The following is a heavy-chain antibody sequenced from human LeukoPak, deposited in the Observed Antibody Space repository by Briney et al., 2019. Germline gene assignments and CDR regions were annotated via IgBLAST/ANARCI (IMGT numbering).Heavy chain of an antibody. D-gene: IGHD6-13*01. V-gene: IGHV1-2*02. J-gene: IGHJ4*02. CDR1: GYTFTGYY. Sequence: ASVKVSCKASGYTFTGYYIHWVRQAPGQGLEWMGWINPNSGGTNYAQNFQGRVTMTRDTSISTAYMELRRLRSDDTAVYYCARSIAAAGLYYLDSWGQGTLVTVSS. CDR2: INPNSGGT. CDR3: ARSIAAAGLYYLDS.